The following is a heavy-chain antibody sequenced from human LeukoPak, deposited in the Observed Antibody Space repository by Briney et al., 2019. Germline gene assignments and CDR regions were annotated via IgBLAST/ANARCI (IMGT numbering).Heavy chain of an antibody. Sequence: SQTLSLTCAISGYSVSSNSAAWNWIRQSPSRGLEWLGRTYYRSKWYNDYAVSVKSRITINPDTSKNQFSLQLNSVTPEDTAVYYCVLVSAATDAFDVWGQGTMVTVSS. V-gene: IGHV6-1*01. CDR2: TYYRSKWYN. CDR1: GYSVSSNSAA. D-gene: IGHD2-15*01. J-gene: IGHJ3*01. CDR3: VLVSAATDAFDV.